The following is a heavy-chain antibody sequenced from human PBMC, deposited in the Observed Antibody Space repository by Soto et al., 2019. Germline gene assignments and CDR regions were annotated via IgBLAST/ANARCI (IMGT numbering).Heavy chain of an antibody. D-gene: IGHD4-17*01. Sequence: ASVKVSCKASGYTFTSYGISWVRQAPGQGLEWMGWISAYNGNTNYAQKLQGRVTMTTDTSTSTAYMELRGLRSDDTAVYYCARDGENDYGDYYYSGMDVRGQGTTVTDSS. CDR3: ARDGENDYGDYYYSGMDV. CDR2: ISAYNGNT. J-gene: IGHJ6*01. V-gene: IGHV1-18*01. CDR1: GYTFTSYG.